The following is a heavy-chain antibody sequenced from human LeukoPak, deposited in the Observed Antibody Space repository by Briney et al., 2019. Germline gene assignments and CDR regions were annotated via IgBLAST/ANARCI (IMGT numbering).Heavy chain of an antibody. CDR2: IIPIFGTA. V-gene: IGHV1-69*05. Sequence: SVKVSCKASGGTFSSYAISWVRQAPGQGLEWMGGIIPIFGTANYAQKFQGRVTITTDESTSTAYMELSSLRSEDTAVYYCARVNYYGSGSYINHFDYWGQGTLVTVSS. J-gene: IGHJ4*02. D-gene: IGHD3-10*01. CDR1: GGTFSSYA. CDR3: ARVNYYGSGSYINHFDY.